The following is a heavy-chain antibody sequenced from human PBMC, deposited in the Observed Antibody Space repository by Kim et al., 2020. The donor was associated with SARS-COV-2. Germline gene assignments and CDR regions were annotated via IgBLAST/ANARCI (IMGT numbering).Heavy chain of an antibody. D-gene: IGHD6-13*01. V-gene: IGHV3-53*01. J-gene: IGHJ6*02. CDR3: ARTDSSSWTSAGMDV. Sequence: ESGKGRFTISRDNSQNTPYLQMNSLRAEDTAVYYCARTDSSSWTSAGMDVWGQGTTVTVSS.